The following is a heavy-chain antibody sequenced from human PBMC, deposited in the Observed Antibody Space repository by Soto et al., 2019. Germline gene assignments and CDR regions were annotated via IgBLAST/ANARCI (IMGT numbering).Heavy chain of an antibody. CDR2: IIPIFGIT. CDR1: GYTFTSYD. V-gene: IGHV1-69*04. J-gene: IGHJ4*02. D-gene: IGHD2-21*02. Sequence: ASVKVSCKASGYTFTSYDINWVRQAPGQGLEWMGRIIPIFGITNYAQKFQGRVTITADKSTTTAYMELSSLRSEDTAVYFCGKTYCGGDCYSLNWGQGTQVTVSS. CDR3: GKTYCGGDCYSLN.